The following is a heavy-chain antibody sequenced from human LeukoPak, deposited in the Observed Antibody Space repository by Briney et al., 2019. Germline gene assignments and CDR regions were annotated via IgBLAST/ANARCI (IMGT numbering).Heavy chain of an antibody. D-gene: IGHD4-17*01. CDR3: ARGMGTTVTTGYFGY. V-gene: IGHV4-59*01. CDR1: GGSISSYY. Sequence: SETLSLTCTVSGGSISSYYWSWIRQPPGKGLEWIGYIYYSGSTNYNPSLKSRVTISVDTSKNQFSLKLSSVTAADTAVYYCARGMGTTVTTGYFGYWGQGTLVTVSS. CDR2: IYYSGST. J-gene: IGHJ4*02.